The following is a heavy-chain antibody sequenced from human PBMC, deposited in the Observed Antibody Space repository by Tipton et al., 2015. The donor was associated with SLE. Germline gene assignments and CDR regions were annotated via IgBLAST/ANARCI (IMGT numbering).Heavy chain of an antibody. Sequence: SLRLSCAASGFTFSSYWMHWVRRAPGKGLVWVSRINSDGSSTSYADSVKGRFTISRDNSKNTLYLQMNSLRAEDTAVYYCAKDQSMIVVVSYFDYWGQGTLVTVSS. CDR1: GFTFSSYW. CDR3: AKDQSMIVVVSYFDY. D-gene: IGHD3-22*01. CDR2: INSDGSST. V-gene: IGHV3-74*01. J-gene: IGHJ4*02.